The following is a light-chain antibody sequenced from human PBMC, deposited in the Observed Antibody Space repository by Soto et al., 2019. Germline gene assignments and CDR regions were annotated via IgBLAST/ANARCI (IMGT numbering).Light chain of an antibody. CDR2: DVS. CDR1: SSEVVGYNY. CDR3: SSYTSSSTSRYV. J-gene: IGLJ1*01. Sequence: QSVLTQPASLSGSPGQSITISCTGTSSEVVGYNYVSWYQQHPGKAPKLMIYDVSNRPSGVSNRFSGSKSGNTASLTISGLQAEDEADYYCSSYTSSSTSRYVFGTGTKVTVL. V-gene: IGLV2-14*01.